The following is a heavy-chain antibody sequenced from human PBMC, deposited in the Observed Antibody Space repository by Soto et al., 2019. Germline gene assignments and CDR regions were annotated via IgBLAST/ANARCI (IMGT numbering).Heavy chain of an antibody. CDR2: IYSGGST. J-gene: IGHJ4*02. V-gene: IGHV3-66*01. Sequence: GGSLRLSCAASGFTVSSNYMSWVRQAPGKGLEWVSVIYSGGSTYYADSVKGRFTISRDNSKNTLYLQMNSLRAEDTAVYYCARSEDPLGLVKFDYWGQGTLVTVSS. CDR1: GFTVSSNY. D-gene: IGHD3-9*01. CDR3: ARSEDPLGLVKFDY.